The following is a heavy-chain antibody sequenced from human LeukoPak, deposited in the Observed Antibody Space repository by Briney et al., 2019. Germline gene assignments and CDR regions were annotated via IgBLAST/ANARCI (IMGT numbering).Heavy chain of an antibody. D-gene: IGHD3-22*01. CDR3: AKGSSGYFFNH. V-gene: IGHV3-23*01. CDR2: ISNDGGGT. Sequence: GGSLRLSCAASGFNLGSYGMSWVRQAPGKGLEWVSSISNDGGGTFSADSVRGRFTISRDNSKNTLFLQMDSLRAEDTALYFCAKGSSGYFFNHWGQGSLVTVSS. J-gene: IGHJ4*02. CDR1: GFNLGSYG.